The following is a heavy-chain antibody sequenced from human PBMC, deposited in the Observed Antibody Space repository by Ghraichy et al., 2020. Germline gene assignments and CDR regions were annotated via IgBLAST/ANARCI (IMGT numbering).Heavy chain of an antibody. J-gene: IGHJ4*02. Sequence: GGSLRLSCAASGFTFSSYGMHWVRQAPGKGLEWVAVIWYDGSNKYYADSVKGRFTISRDNSKNTLYLQMNSLRAEDTAVYYCARANFPAATRPLVDYWGQGTLVTVSS. CDR3: ARANFPAATRPLVDY. CDR2: IWYDGSNK. D-gene: IGHD2-2*01. CDR1: GFTFSSYG. V-gene: IGHV3-33*01.